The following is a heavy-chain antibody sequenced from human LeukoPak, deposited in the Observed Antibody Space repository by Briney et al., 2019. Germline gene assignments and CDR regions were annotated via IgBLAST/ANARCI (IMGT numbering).Heavy chain of an antibody. CDR2: ISYDGSNK. Sequence: PGGSLRLSCAASGFTFSSYGMHWVRQAPGKGLEWVAVISYDGSNKYYADSVKGRFTISRDNSKNTLYLQMNSLRAEDTAVYYCAKDRTPSIAAAGTIGTWGQGTLVTVSS. CDR3: AKDRTPSIAAAGTIGT. D-gene: IGHD6-13*01. J-gene: IGHJ5*02. CDR1: GFTFSSYG. V-gene: IGHV3-30*18.